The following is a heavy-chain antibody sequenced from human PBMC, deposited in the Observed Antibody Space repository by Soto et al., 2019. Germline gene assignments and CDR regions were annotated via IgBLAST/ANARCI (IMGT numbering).Heavy chain of an antibody. J-gene: IGHJ5*02. D-gene: IGHD6-13*01. CDR3: AREAAETVGDGYWCDP. CDR1: VHCFSAQY. Sequence: AETLLLVCTLRVHCFSAQYWIWLGQPVGKGLEWIGRVYTSGNADYNPSLTSRVTVAVGTSRNQFSLKLRFVTAAETAVYYCAREAAETVGDGYWCDPWGQGTMFTVSS. CDR2: VYTSGNA. V-gene: IGHV4-4*07.